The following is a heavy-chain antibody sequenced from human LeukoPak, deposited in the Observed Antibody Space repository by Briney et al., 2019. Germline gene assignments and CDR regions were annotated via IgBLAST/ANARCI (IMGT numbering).Heavy chain of an antibody. J-gene: IGHJ4*02. CDR3: ARGRRSGYSFGFYFDY. D-gene: IGHD5-18*01. V-gene: IGHV3-66*01. CDR1: EFTVSSNY. Sequence: GGSLRLSCTASEFTVSSNYMNWVRQAPGKGLEWVSVIYNADTTYYADSVKGRFSISRDNSKNTLYLQMNSLRAEDTAVYFCARGRRSGYSFGFYFDYWGQGTLVTVSS. CDR2: IYNADTT.